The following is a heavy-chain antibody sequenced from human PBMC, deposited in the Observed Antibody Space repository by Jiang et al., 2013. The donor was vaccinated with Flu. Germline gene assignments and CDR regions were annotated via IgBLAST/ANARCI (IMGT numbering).Heavy chain of an antibody. J-gene: IGHJ4*02. Sequence: LVESGGDLVQPGRSLRLSCKASGFDFEEYAMNWFRQAPGKGLEWVGVIRSEPYGGTADYAASVRGRFRISRDDSKGIAYLQMNDLRTEDTAIYHCVRAGLRVYARTEYWGQGTRVTVSS. CDR2: IRSEPYGGTA. CDR1: GFDFEEYA. CDR3: VRAGLRVYARTEY. D-gene: IGHD2-8*01. V-gene: IGHV3-49*03.